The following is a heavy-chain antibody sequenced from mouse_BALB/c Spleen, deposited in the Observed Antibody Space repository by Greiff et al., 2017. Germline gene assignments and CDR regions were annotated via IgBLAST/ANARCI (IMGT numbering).Heavy chain of an antibody. D-gene: IGHD2-4*01. CDR1: GFSLTSNG. V-gene: IGHV2-4-1*01. Sequence: VQLQQSGPGLVQPSQSLSITCTVSGFSLTSNGVHWVRQSPGKGLEWLGVIWSGGSTDYNASFITRLSIIKDNSKSQVFFKMNSLQADDTAIYYCARKFCDYDVVTYAMDYWGQGTSVTVSS. CDR3: ARKFCDYDVVTYAMDY. CDR2: IWSGGST. J-gene: IGHJ4*01.